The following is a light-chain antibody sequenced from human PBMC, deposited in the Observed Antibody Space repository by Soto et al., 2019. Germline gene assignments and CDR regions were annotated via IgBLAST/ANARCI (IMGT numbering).Light chain of an antibody. CDR1: SSDVGSYNL. V-gene: IGLV2-23*01. CDR3: CSDAVSSTLEV. J-gene: IGLJ1*01. Sequence: QSALTQPASVSGSPGQSITISCTGTSSDVGSYNLVSWYQQHPGKAPKLMIYEGSKRPSGVSNRFSGSKSGNTASLTISGLQAEDEADYYCCSDAVSSTLEVFGTGTKVTVL. CDR2: EGS.